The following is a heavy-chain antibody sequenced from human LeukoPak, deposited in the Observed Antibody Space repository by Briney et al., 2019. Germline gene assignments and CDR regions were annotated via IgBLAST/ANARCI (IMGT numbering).Heavy chain of an antibody. V-gene: IGHV3-23*01. CDR3: AKDVCTSPRCLLYFDS. J-gene: IGHJ4*02. Sequence: GGSLRLSCTASGFAFSNYAINWVRQAPGKGLEWVSGISGFNTYYADSVRGRFTISRDNSRNVMYLQMNGLRAEDTAIYYCAKDVCTSPRCLLYFDSWGQGTPVTVSS. D-gene: IGHD2-8*01. CDR1: GFAFSNYA. CDR2: ISGFNT.